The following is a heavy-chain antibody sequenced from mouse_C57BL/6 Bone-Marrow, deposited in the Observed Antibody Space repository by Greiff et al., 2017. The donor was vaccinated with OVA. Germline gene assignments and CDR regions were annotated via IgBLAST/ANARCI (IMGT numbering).Heavy chain of an antibody. D-gene: IGHD2-4*01. J-gene: IGHJ3*01. CDR2: IDPENGDT. CDR3: TTYDYDGGFAY. Sequence: DVKLQESGAELVRPGASVKLSCTASGFNIKDDYMHWVKQRPEQGLEWIGWIDPENGDTEYASKFQGKATITADTSSNTAYLQLSSLTSEDTAVYYCTTYDYDGGFAYWGQGTLVTVSA. CDR1: GFNIKDDY. V-gene: IGHV14-4*01.